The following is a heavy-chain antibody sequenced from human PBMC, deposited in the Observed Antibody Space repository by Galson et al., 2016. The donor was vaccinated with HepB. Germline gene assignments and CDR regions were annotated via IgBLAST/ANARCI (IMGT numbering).Heavy chain of an antibody. J-gene: IGHJ6*02. CDR2: IYSGGTT. V-gene: IGHV3-66*01. D-gene: IGHD3/OR15-3a*01. Sequence: SLRLSCAVSGITFSNYALNWVRQAPGKGLEWVSVIYSGGTTYYADSVKGRFTISRDNSKNTLYLQMNSLRAEDTAVYYCAREVSGLMYYYYGMDVWGQGTTVTVS. CDR3: AREVSGLMYYYYGMDV. CDR1: GITFSNYA.